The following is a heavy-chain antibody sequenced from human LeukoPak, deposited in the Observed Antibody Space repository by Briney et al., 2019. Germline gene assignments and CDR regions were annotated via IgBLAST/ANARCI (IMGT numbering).Heavy chain of an antibody. D-gene: IGHD1-26*01. J-gene: IGHJ4*02. CDR1: GFTFSSHW. CDR2: IKQDGSEK. CDR3: AKAVGATGGYFDY. Sequence: PGGSLRLSCAASGFTFSSHWMSWVRQAPGKGLEWVANIKQDGSEKYYVDSVKGRFTISRDNAKNSLYLQMNSLRAEDTAVYYCAKAVGATGGYFDYWGQGTLVTVSS. V-gene: IGHV3-7*01.